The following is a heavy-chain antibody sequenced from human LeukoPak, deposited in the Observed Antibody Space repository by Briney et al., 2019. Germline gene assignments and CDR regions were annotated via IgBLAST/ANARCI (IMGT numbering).Heavy chain of an antibody. J-gene: IGHJ5*02. CDR2: INTDTGNP. Sequence: ASVKVSCKASGYTFTNYAMNWVRQAPGQGLEWMGWINTDTGNPTYSQGFTRRIVFSLDTSASTAYLQSSSLKAEDTAVYYCARTLFGDQYQLLHNWFDPWGQGTLVTVSS. V-gene: IGHV7-4-1*02. D-gene: IGHD2-2*01. CDR1: GYTFTNYA. CDR3: ARTLFGDQYQLLHNWFDP.